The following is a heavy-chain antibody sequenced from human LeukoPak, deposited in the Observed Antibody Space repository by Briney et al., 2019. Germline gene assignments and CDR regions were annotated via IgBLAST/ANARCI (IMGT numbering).Heavy chain of an antibody. CDR2: ISNYNGDT. D-gene: IGHD3-22*01. J-gene: IGHJ4*02. CDR3: ARVEKYYYDSSGEGALDY. V-gene: IGHV1-18*01. CDR1: GYTFTTYP. Sequence: ASMKVSCKASGYTFTTYPINWVRQAPGQGLEWMGWISNYNGDTTYAQKFQGRVTMTTDTSTNTAYMELRSLTSDDTAVYYCARVEKYYYDSSGEGALDYWGQGTLVTVSS.